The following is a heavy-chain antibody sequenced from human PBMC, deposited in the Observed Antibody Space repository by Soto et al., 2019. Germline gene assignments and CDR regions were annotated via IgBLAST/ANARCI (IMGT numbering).Heavy chain of an antibody. J-gene: IGHJ1*01. D-gene: IGHD2-2*01. CDR2: NSDGSSA. CDR1: GFSFSSYW. V-gene: IGHV3-74*01. CDR3: AKGVPAATRYFQH. Sequence: VQLVESGGGLVQPGGSLRLSCAASGFSFSSYWMHWVRHAPGKGLVWVSRNSDGSSATYADSVKGRFTISRDNAKNTLYLQMNSLTPEDTAVYYCAKGVPAATRYFQHWGQGTLVTVSS.